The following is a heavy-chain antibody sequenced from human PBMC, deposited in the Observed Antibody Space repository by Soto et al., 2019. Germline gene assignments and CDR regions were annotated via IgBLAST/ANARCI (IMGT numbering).Heavy chain of an antibody. Sequence: VKVSCKAFGYTFTSYAMHWLRRAPGQRLEWMGWINAGNGNTKYSQKFQSRVTITRDTSASTAYMELSSLRSEDTAVYYCARDTTRWSNYPGYWGQGTLVTVSS. J-gene: IGHJ4*02. CDR3: ARDTTRWSNYPGY. CDR1: GYTFTSYA. D-gene: IGHD3-3*01. V-gene: IGHV1-3*01. CDR2: INAGNGNT.